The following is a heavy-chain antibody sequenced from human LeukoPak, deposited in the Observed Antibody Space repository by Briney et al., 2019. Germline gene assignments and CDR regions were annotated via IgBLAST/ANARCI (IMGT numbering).Heavy chain of an antibody. Sequence: GGSLRLSCAASGFTVSSNYMSWVRQAPGKGLEWVSVIYSGGSTYYADSVKGRFTISRDNSKNTLYLQMNSLRAEDTAVYYCARGDCGGDCYLDYLGQGTLVTVSS. CDR2: IYSGGST. CDR3: ARGDCGGDCYLDY. V-gene: IGHV3-66*01. CDR1: GFTVSSNY. D-gene: IGHD2-21*02. J-gene: IGHJ4*02.